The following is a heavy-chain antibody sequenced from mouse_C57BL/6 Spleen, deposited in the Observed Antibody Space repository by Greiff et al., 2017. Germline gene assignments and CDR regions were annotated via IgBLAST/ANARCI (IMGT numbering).Heavy chain of an antibody. V-gene: IGHV10-1*01. CDR3: VSSDGTGAFAY. Sequence: EVQLMESGGGLVQPKGSLKLSCAASGFSFNTYAMNWVRQAPGKGLEWVARIRSKSNNYATYYADSVKDRFTISRDDSESMLYLQMNNLKTEDTAMYCCVSSDGTGAFAYWGQGTLVTVSA. D-gene: IGHD2-3*01. CDR1: GFSFNTYA. J-gene: IGHJ3*01. CDR2: IRSKSNNYAT.